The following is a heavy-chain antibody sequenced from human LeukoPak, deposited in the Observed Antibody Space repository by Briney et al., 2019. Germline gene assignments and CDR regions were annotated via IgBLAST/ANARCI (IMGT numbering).Heavy chain of an antibody. V-gene: IGHV4-61*01. CDR3: ARDRMYGSGSYAFDY. CDR1: GGSVSSGSYY. D-gene: IGHD3-10*01. Sequence: SETLSLTCTVSGGSVSSGSYYWRWIWQPPGKGLEWIGYIYYSGSTNYNPSLKSRVTISVDTSKNQFSLKLSSVTAADTAVYYCARDRMYGSGSYAFDYWGQGTLVTVSS. J-gene: IGHJ4*02. CDR2: IYYSGST.